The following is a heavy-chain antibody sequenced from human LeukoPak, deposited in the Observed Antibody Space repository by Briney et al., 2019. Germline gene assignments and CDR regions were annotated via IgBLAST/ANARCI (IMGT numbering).Heavy chain of an antibody. D-gene: IGHD3-3*01. J-gene: IGHJ1*01. V-gene: IGHV3-74*01. CDR3: AREIDPRSGPGSLQH. Sequence: GGSLRFFCAASGFTFSNHWLHWVRQAPGNGLVWVSLINSDGSSTSYADSVKGRFTISRDNAQNTLHLQMNRLRAEDTAVYYCAREIDPRSGPGSLQHCGQGNLGTVSP. CDR1: GFTFSNHW. CDR2: INSDGSST.